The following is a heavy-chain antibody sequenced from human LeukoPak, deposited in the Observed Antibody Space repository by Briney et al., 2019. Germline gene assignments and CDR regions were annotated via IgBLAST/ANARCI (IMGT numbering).Heavy chain of an antibody. J-gene: IGHJ4*02. CDR3: ARGRDYGGNSAFDY. CDR1: GGSFSGYY. V-gene: IGHV4-34*01. D-gene: IGHD4-23*01. Sequence: PSETLSLTCAVYGGSFSGYYWSWLRQPPGKGLEWIGEINHSGSTNYNPSLKSRVTISVDTSKNQFSLKLSSVTAADTAVYYCARGRDYGGNSAFDYWGQGTLVTVSS. CDR2: INHSGST.